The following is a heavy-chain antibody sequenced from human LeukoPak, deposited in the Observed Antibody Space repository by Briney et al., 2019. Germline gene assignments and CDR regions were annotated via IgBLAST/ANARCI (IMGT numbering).Heavy chain of an antibody. CDR2: INSDGSST. Sequence: GGSLRLSCAASGFTFSSYWMHWVRQAPGKGLVWVSRINSDGSSTSYADSVKGRFTIPRDNAKNTLYLQMNSLRAEDTAVYYCARESFSYYDYVWGSYRKVNDAFDIWGQGTMVTVSS. J-gene: IGHJ3*02. CDR3: ARESFSYYDYVWGSYRKVNDAFDI. V-gene: IGHV3-74*01. D-gene: IGHD3-16*02. CDR1: GFTFSSYW.